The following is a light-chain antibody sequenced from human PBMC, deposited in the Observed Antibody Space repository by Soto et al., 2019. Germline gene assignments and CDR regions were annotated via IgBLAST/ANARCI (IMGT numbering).Light chain of an antibody. CDR3: QVWDTTTNNPI. J-gene: IGLJ2*01. CDR2: YDF. Sequence: SSVLTQRPSVSVAPEKTARITCGGANIEEQPVHWYQHRPRQAPVLVLYYDFERPSGIHERFSGSNSGHTATLPISRVEAGDEADYYGQVWDTTTNNPIFGGGTQLTVL. V-gene: IGLV3-21*04. CDR1: NIEEQP.